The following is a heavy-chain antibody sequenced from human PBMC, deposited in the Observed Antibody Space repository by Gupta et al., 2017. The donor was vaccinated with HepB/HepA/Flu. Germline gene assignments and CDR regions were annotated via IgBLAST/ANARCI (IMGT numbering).Heavy chain of an antibody. CDR3: ARTLYSNSGGV. Sequence: EVQLVESGVGLVQPGGSLRLSCAASGFTFSSYWMHWVRQAPGKGLVWVSRVNSDGSSTTYADSVKGRFTISRDNAKNTLYLQMNSLRAEDTAVYYCARTLYSNSGGVWGKGTTVTVSS. J-gene: IGHJ6*04. CDR2: VNSDGSST. CDR1: GFTFSSYW. V-gene: IGHV3-74*01. D-gene: IGHD6-6*01.